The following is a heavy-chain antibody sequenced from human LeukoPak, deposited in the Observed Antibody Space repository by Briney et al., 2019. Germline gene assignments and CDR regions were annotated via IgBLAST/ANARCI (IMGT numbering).Heavy chain of an antibody. V-gene: IGHV4-38-2*02. Sequence: SETLSLTCTVSGYSISSGYYWGWIRQPPGKGLEWIGSIYHSGSTYYNPSLKSRVTISVDTSKNQFSLKLSSVTAADTAVYYCARDSSSWTIDYWGQGTLVTVSS. D-gene: IGHD6-13*01. CDR2: IYHSGST. J-gene: IGHJ4*02. CDR3: ARDSSSWTIDY. CDR1: GYSISSGYY.